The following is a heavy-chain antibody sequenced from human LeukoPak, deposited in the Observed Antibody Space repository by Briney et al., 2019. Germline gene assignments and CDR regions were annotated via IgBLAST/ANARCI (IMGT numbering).Heavy chain of an antibody. CDR2: INPSGGST. V-gene: IGHV1-46*01. CDR1: GYTFTSYY. CDR3: AREHYDILTGYSRYPGFVDP. J-gene: IGHJ5*02. D-gene: IGHD3-9*01. Sequence: ASVKVSCKASGYTFTSYYMHWVRQAPGQGLEWMGIINPSGGSTSYAQKFQGRVTMTRDTSTSTVYMELSSLRSEDTAVYYCAREHYDILTGYSRYPGFVDPWGQGTLVTVSS.